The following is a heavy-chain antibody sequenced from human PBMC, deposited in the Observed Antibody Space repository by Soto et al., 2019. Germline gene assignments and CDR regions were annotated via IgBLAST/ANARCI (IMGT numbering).Heavy chain of an antibody. D-gene: IGHD3-22*01. V-gene: IGHV3-15*07. CDR3: TTDRGQLIVVWTDAFDI. Sequence: GGSLRLSCAASGFTFSNAWMNWVRQAPGKGLEWVGRIKSKTDGGTTDYAAPVKGRFTISRDDSKNTLYLQMNSLKTEDTAVYYCTTDRGQLIVVWTDAFDIWGQGTMVTVSS. J-gene: IGHJ3*02. CDR1: GFTFSNAW. CDR2: IKSKTDGGTT.